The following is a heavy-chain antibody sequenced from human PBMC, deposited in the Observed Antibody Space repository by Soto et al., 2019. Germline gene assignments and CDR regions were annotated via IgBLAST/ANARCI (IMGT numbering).Heavy chain of an antibody. CDR1: GDSISSGGYY. CDR2: IYYIGNT. D-gene: IGHD2-15*01. CDR3: PRDQCSGGSCYSRYYQH. V-gene: IGHV4-31*03. J-gene: IGHJ1*01. Sequence: PSETLSLTCTVSGDSISSGGYYCSWILQHPKKGLEWLGYIYYIGNTYYYASCKRRVTISVDTSKNQFSLKLCSVTAADTAVYYCPRDQCSGGSCYSRYYQHWGRLPLGADSS.